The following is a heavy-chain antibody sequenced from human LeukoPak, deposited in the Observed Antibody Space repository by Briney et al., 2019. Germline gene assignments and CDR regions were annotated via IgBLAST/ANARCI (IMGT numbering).Heavy chain of an antibody. J-gene: IGHJ3*01. Sequence: SETLSLTCTVSGVSITSYYWSWFRQPPGKGLEFIGYIFYTGSTNYNPSLKSRVTISVDTSKNQFSLKLSSVTAADTAVYYCAKWTEGGAFDSWGQGTMLIVSS. D-gene: IGHD1-26*01. CDR2: IFYTGST. V-gene: IGHV4-59*01. CDR3: AKWTEGGAFDS. CDR1: GVSITSYY.